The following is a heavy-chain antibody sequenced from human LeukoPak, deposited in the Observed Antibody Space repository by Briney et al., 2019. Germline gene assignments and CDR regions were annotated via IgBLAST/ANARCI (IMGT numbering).Heavy chain of an antibody. CDR2: ISGSGSSS. Sequence: GGSLRLSCAASGFTFSSYAMSWVRQAPGKGLEWVSGISGSGSSSHHADSVKGRFTISRDNSKNTLHLQMNSLRAEDTAVYYSAKDSRVTSNYYFDYWGQGTLVTVSS. D-gene: IGHD3-16*02. V-gene: IGHV3-23*01. CDR3: AKDSRVTSNYYFDY. CDR1: GFTFSSYA. J-gene: IGHJ4*02.